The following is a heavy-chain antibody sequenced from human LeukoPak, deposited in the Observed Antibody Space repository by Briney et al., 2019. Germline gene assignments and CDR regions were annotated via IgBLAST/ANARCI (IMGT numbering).Heavy chain of an antibody. CDR2: IYTSGST. J-gene: IGHJ3*02. CDR3: ARDSYYGSGSYSAFDI. CDR1: GGSISSYY. V-gene: IGHV4-4*07. D-gene: IGHD3-10*01. Sequence: PSETLSLTCTVSGGSISSYYWSWIRQPPGKGLEWIGRIYTSGSTNYNPSLKSRVTMSVDTSKNQFSLKLSSVTAADTAVYYCARDSYYGSGSYSAFDIWGQGTMVTVSS.